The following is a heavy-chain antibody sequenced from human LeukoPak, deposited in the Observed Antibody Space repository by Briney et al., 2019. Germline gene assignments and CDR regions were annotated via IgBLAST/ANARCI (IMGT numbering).Heavy chain of an antibody. V-gene: IGHV3-9*01. CDR2: ISWYSGNI. Sequence: PGGSLRLSCVASGFTFDDHAMHWVRQAPGKGLEWVSSISWYSGNIGYADSVKGRFSISRDNAKNTLYLETNSLRTDDTALYFCARDVWRRAFYYAMDVWGLGTTVAVSS. CDR3: ARDVWRRAFYYAMDV. D-gene: IGHD2-21*01. CDR1: GFTFDDHA. J-gene: IGHJ6*02.